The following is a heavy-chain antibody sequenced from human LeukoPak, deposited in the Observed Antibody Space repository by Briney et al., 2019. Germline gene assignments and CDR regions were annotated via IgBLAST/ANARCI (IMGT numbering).Heavy chain of an antibody. CDR3: VRYRLLRHFDY. D-gene: IGHD1-26*01. V-gene: IGHV3-15*07. Sequence: GGSLRLSCAASGFTFSNAWMNWVRQAPGKGLEWVGRIKSKTDGGTTDYAAPVKGRFTISRDDSKNTLYLQMSSLRAEDTAVYYCVRYRLLRHFDYWGQGTLVTVSS. CDR2: IKSKTDGGTT. CDR1: GFTFSNAW. J-gene: IGHJ4*02.